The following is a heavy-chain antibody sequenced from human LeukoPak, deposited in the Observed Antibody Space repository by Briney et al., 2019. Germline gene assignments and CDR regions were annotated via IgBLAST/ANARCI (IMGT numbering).Heavy chain of an antibody. D-gene: IGHD6-13*01. CDR1: GGSISSGSYY. V-gene: IGHV4-61*10. J-gene: IGHJ5*02. CDR2: IYYSGST. CDR3: ARGGIPAAGEYNWFDP. Sequence: SETLSLTCTVSGGSISSGSYYWSWIRQPAGKGLEWIGYIYYSGSTNYNPSLKSRVTTSVDTSKNQFSLKLSSVTAADTAVYYCARGGIPAAGEYNWFDPWGQGTLVTVSS.